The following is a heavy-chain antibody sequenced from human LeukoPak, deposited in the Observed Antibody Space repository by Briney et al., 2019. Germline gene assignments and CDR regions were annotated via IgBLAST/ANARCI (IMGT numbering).Heavy chain of an antibody. V-gene: IGHV4-34*01. CDR2: INHSGST. J-gene: IGHJ4*02. CDR1: GGSFSGYY. Sequence: SETLSLTCAVYGGSFSGYYWSWIRQPPGKGLEWIGEINHSGSTNYNPSLKSRVTISVDTSKNQFSLKLSSVTAADTAVYYCARDRDILTGLDYWGQGTLVTVSS. D-gene: IGHD3-9*01. CDR3: ARDRDILTGLDY.